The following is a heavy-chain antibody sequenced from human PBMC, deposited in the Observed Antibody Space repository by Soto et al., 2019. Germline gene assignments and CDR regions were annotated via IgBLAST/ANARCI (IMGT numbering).Heavy chain of an antibody. CDR1: GFTFSSYA. D-gene: IGHD3-9*01. CDR3: AKDWYYDILTGYKYYYYGMDV. J-gene: IGHJ6*02. V-gene: IGHV3-23*01. CDR2: ISGSGGST. Sequence: GGSLRLSCAASGFTFSSYAMSWVRQAPGKGLEWVSAISGSGGSTYYADSVKGRFTISRDNSKNTLYLQMNSLRAEDTAVYYCAKDWYYDILTGYKYYYYGMDVWGQGTRVTVSS.